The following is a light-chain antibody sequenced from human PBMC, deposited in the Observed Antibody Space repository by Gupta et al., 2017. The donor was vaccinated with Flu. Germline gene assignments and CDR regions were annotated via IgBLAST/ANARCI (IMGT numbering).Light chain of an antibody. J-gene: IGKJ1*01. V-gene: IGKV1-5*03. CDR3: HQYNNYSRT. CDR2: KAS. Sequence: DIQMTQSPSTLSASVGDRVTITCRASQSISNWLAWYQQKPGKAPNLLIYKASRVESGVPSRFSGSGSGTEFTLTISSLQPEDFANYYCHQYNNYSRTFGQGTKVEIK. CDR1: QSISNW.